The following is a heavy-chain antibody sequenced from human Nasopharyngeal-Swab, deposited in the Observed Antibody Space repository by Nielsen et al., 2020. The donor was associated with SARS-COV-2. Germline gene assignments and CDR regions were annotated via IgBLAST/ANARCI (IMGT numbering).Heavy chain of an antibody. Sequence: GGSLRLSRAASGFIFNTYAMNWVRQAPGKGLEWVSGISGSGGSTYYADSVKGRFTISRDNSKNTLYLQMNSLRADDTAVYYCASRSLLSGGAFDYWGQGTLVIVSS. CDR3: ASRSLLSGGAFDY. CDR2: ISGSGGST. CDR1: GFIFNTYA. D-gene: IGHD2-21*01. V-gene: IGHV3-23*01. J-gene: IGHJ4*02.